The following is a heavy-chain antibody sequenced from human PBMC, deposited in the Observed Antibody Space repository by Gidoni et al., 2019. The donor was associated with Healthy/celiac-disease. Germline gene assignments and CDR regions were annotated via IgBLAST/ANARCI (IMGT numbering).Heavy chain of an antibody. CDR3: ARDPAPRVLVVGYGMDV. CDR2: ISYDGSNK. D-gene: IGHD2-8*01. V-gene: IGHV3-30-3*01. CDR1: GFTFSSYA. Sequence: QVQLVESGGGVVQPGRSLRLSCAASGFTFSSYAMHWVRQAPGKGLEWVAVISYDGSNKYYADSVKGRFTISRDNSKNTLYLQMNSLRAEDTAVYYCARDPAPRVLVVGYGMDVWGQGTTVTVSS. J-gene: IGHJ6*02.